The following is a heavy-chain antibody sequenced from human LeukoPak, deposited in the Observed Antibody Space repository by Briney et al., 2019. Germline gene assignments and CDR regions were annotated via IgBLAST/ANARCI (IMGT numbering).Heavy chain of an antibody. CDR2: INAGNGNT. V-gene: IGHV1-3*01. CDR3: ARVGPIAAAAYNWFDP. J-gene: IGHJ5*02. CDR1: GCTFTSYA. D-gene: IGHD6-13*01. Sequence: VASVKVSCKASGCTFTSYAMHWVRQAPGQRLEWMGWINAGNGNTKYSQKFQGRVTITRDTSASTAYMELSSLRSEDTAVYYCARVGPIAAAAYNWFDPWGQGTLVTVSS.